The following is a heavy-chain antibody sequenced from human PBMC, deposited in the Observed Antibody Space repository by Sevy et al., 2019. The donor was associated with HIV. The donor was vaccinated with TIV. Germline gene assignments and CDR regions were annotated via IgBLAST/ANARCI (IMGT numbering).Heavy chain of an antibody. Sequence: ASVKVSCKASGYTFTGYYMHWVRQAPGQGLEWMGWINPNSGGTNYAQKFQGRVTMTRDTSIITDYMELSRLRSDDTAVYYCASSATLPYYDSSGYSDYWGQGTLVTVSS. V-gene: IGHV1-2*02. CDR3: ASSATLPYYDSSGYSDY. CDR1: GYTFTGYY. D-gene: IGHD3-22*01. CDR2: INPNSGGT. J-gene: IGHJ4*02.